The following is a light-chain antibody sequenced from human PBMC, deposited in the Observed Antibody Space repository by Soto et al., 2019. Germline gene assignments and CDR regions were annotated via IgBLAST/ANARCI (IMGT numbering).Light chain of an antibody. V-gene: IGKV3-20*01. CDR3: QQYGSSRWT. J-gene: IGKJ1*01. CDR2: GAS. Sequence: EIVLRQSPGTLSLSTRERATLSCRASQSVSSSYLAWYQQKPGQAPRLLIYGASSRATGIPDRFSGSGSGTDFTLTISRLEPEDFAVYYCQQYGSSRWTFGQGTKVDIK. CDR1: QSVSSSY.